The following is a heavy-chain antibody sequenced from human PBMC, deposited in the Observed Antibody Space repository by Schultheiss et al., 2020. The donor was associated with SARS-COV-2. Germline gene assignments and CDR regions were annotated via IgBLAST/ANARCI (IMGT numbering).Heavy chain of an antibody. J-gene: IGHJ5*02. V-gene: IGHV4-59*01. Sequence: ESLKISCAASGFTFSSYWMSWVRQAPGKGLEWIGYIYYSGSTNYNPSLKSRVTISVDTSKNQFSLKLSSVTAADTAVYYCARVLNWFDPWGQGTLVTVFS. CDR3: ARVLNWFDP. CDR2: IYYSGST. CDR1: GFTFSSYW.